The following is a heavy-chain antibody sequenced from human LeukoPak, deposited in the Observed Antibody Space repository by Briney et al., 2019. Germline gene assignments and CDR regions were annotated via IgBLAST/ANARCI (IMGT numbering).Heavy chain of an antibody. J-gene: IGHJ4*02. CDR2: MFYSGST. V-gene: IGHV4-39*07. CDR3: ARDREVGATGYYFDY. D-gene: IGHD1-26*01. CDR1: GGSISSFGYY. Sequence: PSETLSLTCSVSGGSISSFGYYWGWIRQPPGKGLEWIGSMFYSGSTYYNPSLKSRVTISVDTSKNQFSLKLSSVTAADTAVYYCARDREVGATGYYFDYWGQGTLVTVSS.